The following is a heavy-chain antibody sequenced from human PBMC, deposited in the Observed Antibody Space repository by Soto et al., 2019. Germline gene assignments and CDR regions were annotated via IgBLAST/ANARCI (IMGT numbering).Heavy chain of an antibody. CDR2: IIPIFGTA. D-gene: IGHD6-13*01. J-gene: IGHJ3*02. CDR3: ARDNGLQYSSSPGAFDI. V-gene: IGHV1-69*13. Sequence: VASVKVSCKASGGTFSSYAISWVRQAPGQGLEWMGGIIPIFGTANYAQKFQGRVTITADESTSTAYMELSSLRSEDTAVYYCARDNGLQYSSSPGAFDIWGQGTMVTVSS. CDR1: GGTFSSYA.